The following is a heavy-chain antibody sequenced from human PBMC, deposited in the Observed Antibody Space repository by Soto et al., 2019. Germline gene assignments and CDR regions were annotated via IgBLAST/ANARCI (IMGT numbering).Heavy chain of an antibody. D-gene: IGHD3-10*01. V-gene: IGHV3-13*01. CDR1: GFTFSSYD. CDR2: IATAGDT. J-gene: IGHJ6*02. CDR3: ARVPSDEGGFEELSYYYGLDV. Sequence: EVQLVESGGGLVQPGGSLRLSCAASGFTFSSYDMHWVRQPPGKGLEWVSGIATAGDTYYADSVKGRFTSSRENAKNSFYLQMNSLRAEDTAVYYCARVPSDEGGFEELSYYYGLDVWGQGTKVTVSS.